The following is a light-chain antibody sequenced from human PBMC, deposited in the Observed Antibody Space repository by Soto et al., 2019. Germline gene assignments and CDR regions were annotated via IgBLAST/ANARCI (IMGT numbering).Light chain of an antibody. CDR3: SSYTSSSTPSV. V-gene: IGLV2-14*01. CDR2: DVS. CDR1: SCDVGGYNY. J-gene: IGLJ1*01. Sequence: QSVLTQPASVSGSPGQSITISCAGTSCDVGGYNYVSWYQQHPGKAPKLMIYDVSNRPSGVSNRFSGSKSGNTASLTISGLQAEDEADYYCSSYTSSSTPSVFGTGTKLTVL.